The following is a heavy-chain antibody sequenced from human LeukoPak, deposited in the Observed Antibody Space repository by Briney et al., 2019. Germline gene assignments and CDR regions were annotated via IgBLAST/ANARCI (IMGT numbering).Heavy chain of an antibody. CDR1: GYTFTGYY. V-gene: IGHV1-2*02. D-gene: IGHD3-22*01. J-gene: IGHJ5*02. CDR2: INPNSGGT. CDR3: ARARRITMIVVANNWSDP. Sequence: ASVKVSCKASGYTFTGYYMHWVRQAPGQGLEWMGWINPNSGGTNYAQKFQGRVTMTRDTSISTAYMELSRLRSDDTAVYYCARARRITMIVVANNWSDPWGQGTLVTVSS.